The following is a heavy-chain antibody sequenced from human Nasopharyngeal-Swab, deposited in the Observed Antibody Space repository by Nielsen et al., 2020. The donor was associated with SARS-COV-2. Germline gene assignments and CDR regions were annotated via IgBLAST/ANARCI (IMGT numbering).Heavy chain of an antibody. CDR3: TRLEWEVYYYYMDV. Sequence: GESLKISCTASGFTFGDYAMSWVRQAPGKGLEWVGFIRSKAFGGTTEYAVSVKVRLTITRDDSKSIADLQMNSLKTEDTAVYYCTRLEWEVYYYYMDVWGKGTTVTVSS. J-gene: IGHJ6*03. CDR2: IRSKAFGGTT. D-gene: IGHD1-26*01. V-gene: IGHV3-49*04. CDR1: GFTFGDYA.